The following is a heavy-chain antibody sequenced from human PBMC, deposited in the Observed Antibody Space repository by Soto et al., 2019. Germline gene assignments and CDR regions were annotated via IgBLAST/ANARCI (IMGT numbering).Heavy chain of an antibody. J-gene: IGHJ6*02. D-gene: IGHD6-6*01. CDR2: MNPNSGNT. CDR1: GYTFTSYD. V-gene: IGHV1-8*01. CDR3: AGRGLSSSSTFGYYYYGMDV. Sequence: QVQLVQSGAEVKKPGASVKVSCKASGYTFTSYDINWVRQATGQGLEWMGWMNPNSGNTDYAQKFQGRVTMTRNTSISTAYMELSSLRSEDTAMFYCAGRGLSSSSTFGYYYYGMDVWGQGTTVTVSS.